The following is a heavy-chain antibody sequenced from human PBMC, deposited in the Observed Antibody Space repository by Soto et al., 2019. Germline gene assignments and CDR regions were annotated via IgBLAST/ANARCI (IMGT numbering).Heavy chain of an antibody. CDR3: AKEPVSITIFGVSGMDV. Sequence: VQLVETGGGLIQPGGSLRLSCAASGFTVSSNYMSWVRQAPGKGLEWIGYIYYSGSTYYNPSLKSRVTISVDTSKNQFSLNLSSVTAADTAVYYCAKEPVSITIFGVSGMDVWGRGTTVTVSS. CDR1: GFTVSSNY. CDR2: IYYSGST. V-gene: IGHV4-59*02. J-gene: IGHJ6*02. D-gene: IGHD3-3*01.